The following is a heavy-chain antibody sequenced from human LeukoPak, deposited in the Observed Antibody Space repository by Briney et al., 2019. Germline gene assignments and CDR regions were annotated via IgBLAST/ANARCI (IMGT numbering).Heavy chain of an antibody. V-gene: IGHV1-2*02. CDR1: GYTFTGYY. CDR3: ARSLPAASYYMDV. D-gene: IGHD2-2*01. Sequence: ASVKVSCKASGYTFTGYYMHWVRQAPGQGLEWMGWINPNSGGTNYQGRVAMTRDTSISTAYMELSRLRSDDTAVYYCARSLPAASYYMDVWGKGTTVTVSS. CDR2: INPNSGGT. J-gene: IGHJ6*03.